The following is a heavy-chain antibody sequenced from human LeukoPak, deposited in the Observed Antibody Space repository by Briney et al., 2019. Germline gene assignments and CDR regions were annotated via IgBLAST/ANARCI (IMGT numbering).Heavy chain of an antibody. CDR2: ISPTGSTT. D-gene: IGHD6-6*01. CDR3: ARGPNSNWSGLDF. J-gene: IGHJ4*02. CDR1: GFSFSGHW. V-gene: IGHV3-74*01. Sequence: GALRLSCTASGFSFSGHWMHWARQLPGKGLVWVSRISPTGSTTSYADSVKGRFTVSRDNAKNTLYLQVNNLRAEDTAVYYCARGPNSNWSGLDFWGQGTLLTVSS.